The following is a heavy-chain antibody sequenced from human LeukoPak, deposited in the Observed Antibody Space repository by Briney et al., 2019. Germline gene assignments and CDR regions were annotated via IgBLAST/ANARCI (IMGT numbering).Heavy chain of an antibody. J-gene: IGHJ4*02. CDR1: GFTFSSYG. CDR3: AKGSGESDY. V-gene: IGHV3-30*18. CDR2: ISYDGSNK. Sequence: GSLRLSCAASGFTFSSYGMHWVRQAPGKGLEWVAVISYDGSNKYYADSVKGRFTISRDNSKNTLYLQMNSLRAEDTAVYYCAKGSGESDYWGQGTLVTVSS. D-gene: IGHD5-12*01.